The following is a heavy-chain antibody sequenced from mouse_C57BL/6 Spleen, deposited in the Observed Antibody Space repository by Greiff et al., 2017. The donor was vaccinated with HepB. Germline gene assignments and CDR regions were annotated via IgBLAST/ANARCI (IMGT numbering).Heavy chain of an antibody. CDR3: ARTPITTVVATNYFDC. V-gene: IGHV1-52*01. Sequence: VQLQQSGAELVRPGSSVKLSCKASGYTFTSYWMHWVKQRPIQGLEWIGNIDPSDSETHYNQKFKDKATLTVDKSSSTAYMQLSSLTSEDSAVYYCARTPITTVVATNYFDCWGQGTTLTVSS. CDR2: IDPSDSET. CDR1: GYTFTSYW. D-gene: IGHD1-1*01. J-gene: IGHJ2*01.